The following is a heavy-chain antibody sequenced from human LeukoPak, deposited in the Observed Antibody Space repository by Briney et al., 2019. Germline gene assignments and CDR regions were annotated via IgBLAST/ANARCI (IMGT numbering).Heavy chain of an antibody. V-gene: IGHV4-30-4*08. Sequence: SQTLSLTCTVSGVSISSGDYYWSWIRQPPGKGLEWIGYIYYSGNTYYNPSLQSRVTISVDTSKNQFSLNLSSVTAADTAVFYCARGHDYFDYWGQGTLVTVSS. CDR3: ARGHDYFDY. J-gene: IGHJ4*02. CDR2: IYYSGNT. CDR1: GVSISSGDYY.